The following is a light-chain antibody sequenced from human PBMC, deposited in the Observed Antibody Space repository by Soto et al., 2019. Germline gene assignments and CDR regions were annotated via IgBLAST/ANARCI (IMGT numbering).Light chain of an antibody. CDR3: ETWDFNTRV. CDR1: SGHSSYI. Sequence: QSVLTQSSSASASLGSSVKLTCTLSSGHSSYIIAWHQQQPGKAPRYLMKLEGSGSYHKGSGVPDRFSGSSTGADRYLTISNLQFEDEADYYCETWDFNTRVFGGGTKLPVL. CDR2: LEGSGSY. V-gene: IGLV4-60*02. J-gene: IGLJ2*01.